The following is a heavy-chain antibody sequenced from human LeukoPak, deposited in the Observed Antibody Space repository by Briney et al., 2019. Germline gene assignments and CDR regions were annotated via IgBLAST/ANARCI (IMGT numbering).Heavy chain of an antibody. Sequence: PGGSLRLSCAASGFTLSNYDMNWVRQAPGKELEWVSSIRTSSRYIYYKDSVRGRFTISRDDAKNSLYLEMNSLRAEDTAVYYCARADCISSSCYLRRSWFDPWGQGTLVTVSS. CDR2: IRTSSRYI. CDR3: ARADCISSSCYLRRSWFDP. CDR1: GFTLSNYD. V-gene: IGHV3-21*01. J-gene: IGHJ5*02. D-gene: IGHD2-2*01.